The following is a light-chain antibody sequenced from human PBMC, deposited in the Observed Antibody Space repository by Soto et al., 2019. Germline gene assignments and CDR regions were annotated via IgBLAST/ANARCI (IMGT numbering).Light chain of an antibody. V-gene: IGKV3-15*01. CDR1: QNVLSN. Sequence: EIVMTQSPATLSVSPGERATLSCRASQNVLSNLAWYQQKRGQAPRLLIYGASTRATGLPGRFSGSGSGTQFTLPISSLQSEDFAVYYCQQYNNWPITFGQGTRLEIK. CDR3: QQYNNWPIT. J-gene: IGKJ5*01. CDR2: GAS.